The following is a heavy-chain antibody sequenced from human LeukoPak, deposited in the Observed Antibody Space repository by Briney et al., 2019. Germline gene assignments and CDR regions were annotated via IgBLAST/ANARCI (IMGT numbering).Heavy chain of an antibody. CDR1: ESTFSSYS. D-gene: IGHD5-12*01. CDR2: INSISGEI. Sequence: GGSLRLSCAASESTFSSYSMRWVRQAPGKGLEWVSYINSISGEIWYADSVKGRFTISRDDAKNSLYLQMNSLRDEDTAVYYCARDHGYAFDYWGQGTLVTVSS. J-gene: IGHJ4*02. CDR3: ARDHGYAFDY. V-gene: IGHV3-48*02.